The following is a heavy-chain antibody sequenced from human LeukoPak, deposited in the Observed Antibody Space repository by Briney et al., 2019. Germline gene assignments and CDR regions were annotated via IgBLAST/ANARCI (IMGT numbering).Heavy chain of an antibody. V-gene: IGHV3-66*02. Sequence: PGGSLRLSCVASGFPLTDNYVSWVRRAPGKGLEWVSVIYSGGTTYYTDSMKGRFSISRDISKNTVYLQMSSLRGEDTAVYYCARETRWGAPQDYWGQGTLVTVSS. D-gene: IGHD1-26*01. J-gene: IGHJ4*02. CDR1: GFPLTDNY. CDR3: ARETRWGAPQDY. CDR2: IYSGGTT.